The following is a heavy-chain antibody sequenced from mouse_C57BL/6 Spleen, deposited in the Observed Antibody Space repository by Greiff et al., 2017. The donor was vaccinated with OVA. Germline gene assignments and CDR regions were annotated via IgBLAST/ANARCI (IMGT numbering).Heavy chain of an antibody. Sequence: EVKLVESGGGLVKPGGSLKLSCAASGFTFSSYAMSWVRQTPEKRLEWVATISDGGSYTYYPDNVKGRFTISRDNAKNKLYLQMSHLKSEDTAMYYCARETTTVVARYFDDWGTGTTVTVSS. CDR1: GFTFSSYA. D-gene: IGHD1-1*01. V-gene: IGHV5-4*01. CDR3: ARETTTVVARYFDD. J-gene: IGHJ1*03. CDR2: ISDGGSYT.